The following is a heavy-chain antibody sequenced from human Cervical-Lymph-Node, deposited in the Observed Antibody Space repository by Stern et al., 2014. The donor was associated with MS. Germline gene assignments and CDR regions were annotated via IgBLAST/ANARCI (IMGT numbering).Heavy chain of an antibody. CDR3: ARAGRLRLGELPSFDY. V-gene: IGHV4-4*02. CDR1: GGSISSSNW. Sequence: QVQLEESGPGLVKPSGTLSLTCAVSGGSISSSNWWSWVRQPPGKGLEWXGEIYHSGSTNYNPSLKRRVTISVDKPKNQFSLKLSSVTAADTAVYYCARAGRLRLGELPSFDYWGQGTLVTVSS. D-gene: IGHD3-16*01. J-gene: IGHJ4*02. CDR2: IYHSGST.